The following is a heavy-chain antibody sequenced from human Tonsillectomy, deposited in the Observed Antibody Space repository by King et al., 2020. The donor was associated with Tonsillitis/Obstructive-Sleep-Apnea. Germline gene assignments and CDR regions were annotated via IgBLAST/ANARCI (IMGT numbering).Heavy chain of an antibody. J-gene: IGHJ4*02. Sequence: VQLVESGGGVVQPGRSLRLSCAASGFTFSSYSMHWVRQAPGKGLEWLAVISYDGSDKYYADSVKGRFTISRDNSKNTLYLQMNSLRAEDTAVYYCARDAVGGAGPRGLDYWGQGTLVTVSS. CDR2: ISYDGSDK. D-gene: IGHD2-15*01. CDR1: GFTFSSYS. V-gene: IGHV3-30*04. CDR3: ARDAVGGAGPRGLDY.